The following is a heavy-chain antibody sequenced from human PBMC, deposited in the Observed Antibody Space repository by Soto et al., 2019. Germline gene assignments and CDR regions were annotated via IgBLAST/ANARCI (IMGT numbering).Heavy chain of an antibody. D-gene: IGHD5-18*01. V-gene: IGHV1-69*12. CDR1: GGTFSSYA. J-gene: IGHJ4*02. CDR3: ARDSDEQLWPGPFDY. CDR2: IIPIFGTA. Sequence: QVQLVQSGAEVKKPGSSVKVSCKASGGTFSSYAISWVRQAPGQGLEWMGGIIPIFGTANYAQKFQGRVTIAADESTSTAYMELSSLRSEDTAVYYCARDSDEQLWPGPFDYWGQGTLVTVSS.